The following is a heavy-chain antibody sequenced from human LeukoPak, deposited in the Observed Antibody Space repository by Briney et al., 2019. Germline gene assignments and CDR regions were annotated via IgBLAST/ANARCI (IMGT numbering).Heavy chain of an antibody. V-gene: IGHV3-53*01. CDR2: IYSGGST. J-gene: IGHJ4*02. D-gene: IGHD1-26*01. CDR3: ATVQYSGIHY. CDR1: GFTFSTYG. Sequence: GGSLRLSCAASGFTFSTYGMHWVRPAPGKALEWVSVIYSGGSTYYADSVKGRFTISRDNSKNTLYLQMNSLRAEDTAVYYCATVQYSGIHYWGQGTLVTVSS.